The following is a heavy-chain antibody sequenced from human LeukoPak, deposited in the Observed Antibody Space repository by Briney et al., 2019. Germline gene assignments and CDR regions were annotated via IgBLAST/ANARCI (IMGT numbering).Heavy chain of an antibody. CDR3: ARGGIVGSPDWYLDL. Sequence: ASVKVSCKASGYTFTSYGISWVRQAPGQGLEWMGWISAYNGNTNYAQKFQGRATMTTDTSTSTAYMELRSLRSDDSAVYYCARGGIVGSPDWYLDLWGRGTLVTVSS. V-gene: IGHV1-18*01. CDR2: ISAYNGNT. D-gene: IGHD1-26*01. CDR1: GYTFTSYG. J-gene: IGHJ2*01.